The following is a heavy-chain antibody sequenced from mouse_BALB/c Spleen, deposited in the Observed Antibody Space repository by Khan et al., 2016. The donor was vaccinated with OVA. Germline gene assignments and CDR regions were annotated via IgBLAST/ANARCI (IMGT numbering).Heavy chain of an antibody. V-gene: IGHV5-12*02. D-gene: IGHD2-12*01. CDR3: ARQLYGAMDH. Sequence: EVELVESGGGLVQPGGSLKLSCATSGFTFSDYYMYWVRQTPEKRLEWVAYISNGGGSTYYPDTEKGRFTISRGNAKHTLYLQMLRLRSEDTAMFYCARQLYGAMDHWGPGTSVTVSS. J-gene: IGHJ4*01. CDR1: GFTFSDYY. CDR2: ISNGGGST.